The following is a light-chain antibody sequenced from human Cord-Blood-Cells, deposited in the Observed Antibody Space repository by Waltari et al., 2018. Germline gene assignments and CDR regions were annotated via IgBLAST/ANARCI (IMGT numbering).Light chain of an antibody. CDR3: QQYGSSPYT. Sequence: EIVLTQSPDTLSLSPGERATPSCRASQSVSSSYLAWYQQKPGQAPRLLIYGASSRATGIPDRFSGSGSGTDFTLTISRLEPEDFAVYYCQQYGSSPYTFGQGTKLEIK. CDR1: QSVSSSY. V-gene: IGKV3-20*01. J-gene: IGKJ2*01. CDR2: GAS.